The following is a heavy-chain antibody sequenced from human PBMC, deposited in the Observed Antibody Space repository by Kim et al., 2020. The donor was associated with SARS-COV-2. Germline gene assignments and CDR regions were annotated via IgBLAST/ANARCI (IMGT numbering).Heavy chain of an antibody. V-gene: IGHV3-15*01. CDR1: GFTFSNAW. D-gene: IGHD6-13*01. CDR2: IKSKTDGGTT. CDR3: TTDYSSSPHKYYYYGMDV. J-gene: IGHJ6*02. Sequence: GGSLRLSCAASGFTFSNAWMSWVRQAPGKGLEWVGRIKSKTDGGTTDYAAPVKGRFTISRDDSKNTLYLQMNSLKTEDTAVYYCTTDYSSSPHKYYYYGMDVWGQGTTVTVSS.